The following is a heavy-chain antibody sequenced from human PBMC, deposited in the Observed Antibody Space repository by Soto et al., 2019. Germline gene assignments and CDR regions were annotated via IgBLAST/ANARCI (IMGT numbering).Heavy chain of an antibody. V-gene: IGHV1-8*01. CDR1: GYTFTSYD. J-gene: IGHJ6*03. D-gene: IGHD3-16*02. Sequence: QVQLVQSGAEVKKPGASVKVSCKASGYTFTSYDINWVRQATGQGLEWMGWMNPNSGNTGYAQNFQGRLTMTRKTSISTAYMELSSLRSEDTAVYYCARGLYYDYIWGSYRSAYYYFMDVWGKGTTVTVSS. CDR2: MNPNSGNT. CDR3: ARGLYYDYIWGSYRSAYYYFMDV.